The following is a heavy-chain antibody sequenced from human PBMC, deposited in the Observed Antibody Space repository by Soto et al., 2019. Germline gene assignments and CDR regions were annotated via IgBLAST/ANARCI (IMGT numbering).Heavy chain of an antibody. CDR1: GFSLSTGGVG. D-gene: IGHD2-21*02. V-gene: IGHV2-5*02. CDR2: IYWDDDK. CDR3: AHSRCGGDCLRSYSSHYYYGMDV. Sequence: QITLKESGPTLVKPTQTLTLTCTFSGFSLSTGGVGVGWIRQPPGKALEWLALIYWDDDKRYSPSLKSRLTVTKDTSKNQVVLTMTNMDRVDTATYYCAHSRCGGDCLRSYSSHYYYGMDVWGQGTTVTVSS. J-gene: IGHJ6*02.